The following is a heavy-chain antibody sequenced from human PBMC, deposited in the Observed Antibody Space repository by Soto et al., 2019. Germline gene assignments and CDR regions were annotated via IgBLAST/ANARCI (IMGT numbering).Heavy chain of an antibody. CDR2: INPIIGIT. V-gene: IGHV1-3*01. Sequence: ASVKVSCKASGYTFTSYAMHWVRQAPGQRLEWKGKINPIIGITKYAQKFQGRVTITADKSTSTAYMELRSLFSEDTAVYYCARGHEYGGNSDAFDIWGQGTVVTVSS. D-gene: IGHD4-17*01. CDR3: ARGHEYGGNSDAFDI. J-gene: IGHJ3*02. CDR1: GYTFTSYA.